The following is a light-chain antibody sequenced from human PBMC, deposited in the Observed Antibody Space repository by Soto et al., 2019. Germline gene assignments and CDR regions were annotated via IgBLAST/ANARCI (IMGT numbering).Light chain of an antibody. CDR3: PQYESTPPT. V-gene: IGKV4-1*01. J-gene: IGKJ2*01. CDR1: QSVLYSSNNKNY. Sequence: DIVMTQSPDSLAVSLGERATINCKSSQSVLYSSNNKNYLAWYQQRPGQPPKLLIYWASTRESGVPDRFSGSGSGTEFTLTITSLQAEDVAVYYCPQYESTPPTVGQGTKLEIK. CDR2: WAS.